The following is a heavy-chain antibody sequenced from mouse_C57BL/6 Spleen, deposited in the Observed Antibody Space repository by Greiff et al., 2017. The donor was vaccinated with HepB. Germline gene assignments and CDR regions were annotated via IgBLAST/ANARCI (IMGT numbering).Heavy chain of an antibody. CDR3: ARQYDYDEVYYAMDY. Sequence: VHLVESGPGLVAPSQSLSITCTVSGFSLTSYGVHWVRQPPGKGLEWLVVIWSDGSTTYNSALKSRLSISKDNSKSQVFLKMNSLQTDDTAMYYCARQYDYDEVYYAMDYWGQGTSVTVSS. V-gene: IGHV2-6-1*01. CDR2: IWSDGST. J-gene: IGHJ4*01. D-gene: IGHD2-4*01. CDR1: GFSLTSYG.